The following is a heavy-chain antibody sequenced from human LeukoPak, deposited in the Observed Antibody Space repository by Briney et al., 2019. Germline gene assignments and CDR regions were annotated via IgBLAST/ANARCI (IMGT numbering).Heavy chain of an antibody. D-gene: IGHD3-22*01. J-gene: IGHJ4*02. CDR2: ISYDGSNK. Sequence: GGSLRLSCAASGFTFSSYGMHWVRQAPGKGLEWVAVISYDGSNKYYADSVKGRFTISRDNSKNTLYLQMNSLRAEDTAVYYCAKRGPYDSSGYYYLDYWGQGTLVTVSS. CDR1: GFTFSSYG. CDR3: AKRGPYDSSGYYYLDY. V-gene: IGHV3-30*18.